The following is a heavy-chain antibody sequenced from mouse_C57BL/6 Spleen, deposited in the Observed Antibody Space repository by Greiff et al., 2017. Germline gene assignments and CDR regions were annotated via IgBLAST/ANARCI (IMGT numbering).Heavy chain of an antibody. CDR1: GYTFTDYN. D-gene: IGHD1-1*01. Sequence: EVQLQQSGPELVKPGASVKIPCKASGYTFTDYNMDWVKQSHGKSLEWIGDINPNNGGTIYNQKFKGKATLTVDKSSSTAYMELRSLTSEDTAVYYCARGRIGGSSYWFAYWGQGTLVTVSA. J-gene: IGHJ3*01. V-gene: IGHV1-18*01. CDR2: INPNNGGT. CDR3: ARGRIGGSSYWFAY.